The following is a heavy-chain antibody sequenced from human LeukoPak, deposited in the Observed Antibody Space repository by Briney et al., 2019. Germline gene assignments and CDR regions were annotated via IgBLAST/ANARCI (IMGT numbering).Heavy chain of an antibody. J-gene: IGHJ5*02. Sequence: ASVKVSCKASGYTFTGYYMHWVRQAPGRGLEWMGWINPNSGGTNYAQKFQGRVTMTRDTSISTAYMELSRLRSDDTAVYYCARDLVGYCSNTSCSPRPQNWFDPWGQGTLVTVSS. CDR2: INPNSGGT. CDR1: GYTFTGYY. D-gene: IGHD2-2*01. CDR3: ARDLVGYCSNTSCSPRPQNWFDP. V-gene: IGHV1-2*02.